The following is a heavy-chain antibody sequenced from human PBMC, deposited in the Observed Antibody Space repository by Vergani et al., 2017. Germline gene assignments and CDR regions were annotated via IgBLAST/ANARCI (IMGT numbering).Heavy chain of an antibody. V-gene: IGHV3-30*02. D-gene: IGHD6-19*01. CDR1: EFTFSSYG. CDR3: AKDDGSGFYYFDY. CDR2: IRYDGSNK. Sequence: QVQLVESGGGVVQPGGSLRLSCAASEFTFSSYGMHWVRQAPGKGLEWVAFIRYDGSNKYYADSVKGRFTISRDNSKNTLYLQMNSLRAEDTAVYYCAKDDGSGFYYFDYWGQGTLVTVSS. J-gene: IGHJ4*02.